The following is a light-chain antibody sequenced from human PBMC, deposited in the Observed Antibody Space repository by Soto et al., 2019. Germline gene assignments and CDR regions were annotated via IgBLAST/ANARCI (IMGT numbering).Light chain of an antibody. V-gene: IGKV3-11*01. J-gene: IGKJ4*01. CDR1: QSISSY. CDR3: QHRTTWPT. Sequence: IVLTQSPATLSLSPGERATLSCRATQSISSYLAWYQQKPGQAPRLLIYDAFNRATGIPARFSGSGSGTDFTLTISSLEPEDFALYYCQHRTTWPTFGGGTRVEIK. CDR2: DAF.